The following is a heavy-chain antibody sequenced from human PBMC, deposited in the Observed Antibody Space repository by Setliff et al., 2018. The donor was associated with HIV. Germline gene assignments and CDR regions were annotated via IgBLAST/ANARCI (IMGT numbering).Heavy chain of an antibody. Sequence: SETLSLTCTVSGGSISSYYWSWIRQPPGKGLEWIGYIYYSGSTNYNPSLKSRVTISVDTSKNQFSLKLSSVTAADTAVYYCARGHMLITYYCYYYMDVWGKGTTVTVS. CDR1: GGSISSYY. CDR3: ARGHMLITYYCYYYMDV. D-gene: IGHD3-10*02. V-gene: IGHV4-59*01. J-gene: IGHJ6*03. CDR2: IYYSGST.